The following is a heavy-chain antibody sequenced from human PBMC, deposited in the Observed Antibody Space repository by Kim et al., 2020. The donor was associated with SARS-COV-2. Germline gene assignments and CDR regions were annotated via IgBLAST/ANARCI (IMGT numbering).Heavy chain of an antibody. CDR3: ARRFAITMVRGVPLDAFDI. Sequence: SETLSLTCTVSGGSISSSSYYWGWIRQPPGKGLEWIGSIYYSGSTYYNPSLKSRVTISVDTSKNQFSLKLSSVTAADTAVYYCARRFAITMVRGVPLDAFDIWGQGTMVTVSS. V-gene: IGHV4-39*01. J-gene: IGHJ3*02. D-gene: IGHD3-10*01. CDR2: IYYSGST. CDR1: GGSISSSSYY.